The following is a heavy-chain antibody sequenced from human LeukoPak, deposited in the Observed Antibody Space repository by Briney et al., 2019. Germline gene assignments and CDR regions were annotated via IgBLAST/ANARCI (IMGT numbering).Heavy chain of an antibody. D-gene: IGHD5-24*01. CDR1: VDFMYHYY. V-gene: IGHV4-59*08. Sequence: PSETLSLTCSVCVDFMYHYYWRWLRQPPGKGLEWIGYINYFGGASYNRSVKSRVTISIDTSKNQFSLKLSSVTAADTAVYYCARGGRRDGYNFGGNLDYWGRGTLVTVSS. J-gene: IGHJ4*02. CDR2: INYFGGA. CDR3: ARGGRRDGYNFGGNLDY.